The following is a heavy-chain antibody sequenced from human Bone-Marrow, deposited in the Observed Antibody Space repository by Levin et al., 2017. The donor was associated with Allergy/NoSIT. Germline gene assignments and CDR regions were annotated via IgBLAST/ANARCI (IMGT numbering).Heavy chain of an antibody. Sequence: GGSLRLSCKSSGYSFTNYWIAWVRQMPGKGLEWMGLIYPSDSDTRYSPSFQGQVTISADKSTTTAYLQWSSLKASDTAMYYCATAFLGGNNFGYDYFGYWGQGTLVTVSS. CDR2: IYPSDSDT. V-gene: IGHV5-51*01. CDR1: GYSFTNYW. J-gene: IGHJ4*02. CDR3: ATAFLGGNNFGYDYFGY. D-gene: IGHD5-18*01.